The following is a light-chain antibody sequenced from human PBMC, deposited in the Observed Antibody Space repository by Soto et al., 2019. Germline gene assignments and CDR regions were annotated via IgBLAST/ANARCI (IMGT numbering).Light chain of an antibody. V-gene: IGKV3-15*01. CDR3: QQYYNWPRT. CDR1: QSLGSD. CDR2: GAS. J-gene: IGKJ1*01. Sequence: DIVMTQSPVSLPVTPGDTSTLSCRASQSLGSDLAWYQQKPGQAPRLLIFGASARPTGIPARISGSGSGTEFTLTSSSLRSEDFAVYFCQQYYNWPRTFGQGTKVDIK.